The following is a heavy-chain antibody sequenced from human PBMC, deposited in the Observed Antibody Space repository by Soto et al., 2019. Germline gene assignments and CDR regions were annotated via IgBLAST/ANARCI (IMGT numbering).Heavy chain of an antibody. Sequence: GGSLRLSCAASRVPCDNCAMSWVRQAPGKGLEWVSMISGTGGTTYYADSVKGRFTISRDNSMRTLYLQMNSLRAEDTAVYYCAKVREVCCAGRCFRKSFDY. CDR1: RVPCDNCA. CDR3: AKVREVCCAGRCFRKSFDY. D-gene: IGHD2-8*02. CDR2: ISGTGGTT. J-gene: IGHJ4*01. V-gene: IGHV3-23*01.